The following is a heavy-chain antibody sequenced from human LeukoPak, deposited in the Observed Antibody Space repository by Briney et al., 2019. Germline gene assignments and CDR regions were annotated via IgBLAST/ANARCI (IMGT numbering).Heavy chain of an antibody. CDR3: AKDQGGYYGSGSYSPLDY. CDR1: GLTFSSYG. D-gene: IGHD3-10*01. CDR2: ISYDGTDK. V-gene: IGHV3-30*18. J-gene: IGHJ4*02. Sequence: GKSLRLSCAASGLTFSSYGMHWVRQAPGKGLEWVPLISYDGTDKYYADSVKGRFTISRDNSKNTLNLQMDSLRPEDTAVYYCAKDQGGYYGSGSYSPLDYWGQGTLVTVSS.